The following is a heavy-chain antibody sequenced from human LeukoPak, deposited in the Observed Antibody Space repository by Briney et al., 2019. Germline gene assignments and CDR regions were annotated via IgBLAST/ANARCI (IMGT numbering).Heavy chain of an antibody. V-gene: IGHV3-7*01. CDR3: AREDSSGYSGYYGMDV. D-gene: IGHD3-22*01. J-gene: IGHJ6*02. CDR2: IKQDGSEK. CDR1: GFTLSSYW. Sequence: GGSLRLSCAASGFTLSSYWMSWVRQAPGKGLEWVANIKQDGSEKYYVDSVKGRFTISRDNAKNSLYLQMNSLRAEDTAVYYCAREDSSGYSGYYGMDVWGQGTTVTVSS.